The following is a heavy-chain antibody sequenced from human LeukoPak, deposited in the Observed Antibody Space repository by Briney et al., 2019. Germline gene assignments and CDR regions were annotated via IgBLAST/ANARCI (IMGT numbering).Heavy chain of an antibody. Sequence: ASETLSLTCTVSGGSISSYYWSWIRQPPGKGLEWIGYIYYSGSTNYNPSLKSRVTISVDTSKNQFSLKLSSVTAADTAVYYCARNLWAGDAEHGIGSFDYWGQGTLVTVSS. CDR1: GGSISSYY. D-gene: IGHD1-14*01. CDR2: IYYSGST. V-gene: IGHV4-59*08. CDR3: ARNLWAGDAEHGIGSFDY. J-gene: IGHJ4*02.